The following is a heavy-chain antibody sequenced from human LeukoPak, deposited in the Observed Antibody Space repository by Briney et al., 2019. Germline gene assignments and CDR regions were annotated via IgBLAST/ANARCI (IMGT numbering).Heavy chain of an antibody. CDR3: TKDQDFRLGSMDF. CDR2: ITDVGDRA. J-gene: IGHJ4*02. CDR1: GFRFRTYA. Sequence: GGSLRLSCGTSGFRFRTYAMTWVRQAPGKGLEWVSTITDVGDRALYIDSVRGRFTIFRDDSKNTLYVQMNSLRAEDTAVYYCTKDQDFRLGSMDFWGQGTLVTVSS. D-gene: IGHD7-27*01. V-gene: IGHV3-23*01.